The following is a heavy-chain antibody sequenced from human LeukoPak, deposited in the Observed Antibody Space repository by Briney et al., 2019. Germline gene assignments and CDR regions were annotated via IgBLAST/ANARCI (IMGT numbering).Heavy chain of an antibody. CDR1: GVSINTCCYY. CDR2: KYYSGST. J-gene: IGHJ5*02. Sequence: KPSETLSLTCDVSGVSINTCCYYWTWIRQPPGKGLEWIGYKYYSGSTRYNSSLRSRLTISLDSSKNQFSLRLTSVTAADTAVYYFGRGRRFGFGFCSWGPGTLVIVSS. D-gene: IGHD3-16*01. CDR3: GRGRRFGFGFCS. V-gene: IGHV4-61*01.